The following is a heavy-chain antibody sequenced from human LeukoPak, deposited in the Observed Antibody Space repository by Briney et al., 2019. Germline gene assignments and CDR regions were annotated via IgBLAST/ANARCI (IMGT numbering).Heavy chain of an antibody. Sequence: GGSLRLSCAASGFTFSSYAMHWVRQAPGKGLEWVAVISYDGSNKYYADSVKGRLTISRDNSKNTLYLQMNSLRAEDTAAYYCARDSNEVVVVAATTYYYYGMDVWGQGTTVTVSS. CDR2: ISYDGSNK. V-gene: IGHV3-30-3*01. CDR3: ARDSNEVVVVAATTYYYYGMDV. D-gene: IGHD2-15*01. J-gene: IGHJ6*02. CDR1: GFTFSSYA.